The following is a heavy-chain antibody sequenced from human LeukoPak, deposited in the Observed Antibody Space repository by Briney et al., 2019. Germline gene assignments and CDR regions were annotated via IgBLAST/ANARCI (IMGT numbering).Heavy chain of an antibody. CDR3: AKWGDFDILTGYYVSDF. D-gene: IGHD3-9*01. J-gene: IGHJ4*02. CDR2: FTGSGGST. Sequence: GGSLRLSCVASGFTFSNYAMSWVRQAPGKRLEWVSAFTGSGGSTYYADSVKGRFTISRDNSRNTLFLQMNSLRAEDTAIYYCAKWGDFDILTGYYVSDFWGQGTLVTVSS. CDR1: GFTFSNYA. V-gene: IGHV3-23*01.